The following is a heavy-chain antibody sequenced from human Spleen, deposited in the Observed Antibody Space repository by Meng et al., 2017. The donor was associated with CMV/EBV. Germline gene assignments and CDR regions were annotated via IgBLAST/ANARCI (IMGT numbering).Heavy chain of an antibody. J-gene: IGHJ4*02. V-gene: IGHV1-2*02. Sequence: CKTSGYTFTGNYLHWVRQAPGQGLEWMGWINPNIGTTNYAQNFQGRVTMTRDTSISTAYMELRGLRSDDTAVYYCARYNWGARYFDYWGQGTLVTVSS. CDR2: INPNIGTT. D-gene: IGHD7-27*01. CDR3: ARYNWGARYFDY. CDR1: GYTFTGNY.